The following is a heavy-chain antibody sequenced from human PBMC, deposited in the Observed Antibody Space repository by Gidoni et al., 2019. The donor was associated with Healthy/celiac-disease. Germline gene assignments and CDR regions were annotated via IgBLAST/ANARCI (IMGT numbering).Heavy chain of an antibody. Sequence: EVQLLESGGGLVQPVGSLRLSCASSGFTFSSYAMSWVRQAPGKGLVWVSAISGSGGSTYYADSVKGRFTISRDNSKNTLYLQMNSLRAEDTAVYYCATCIAVAGAFDIWGQGTMVTVSS. CDR3: ATCIAVAGAFDI. CDR1: GFTFSSYA. V-gene: IGHV3-23*01. J-gene: IGHJ3*02. D-gene: IGHD6-19*01. CDR2: ISGSGGST.